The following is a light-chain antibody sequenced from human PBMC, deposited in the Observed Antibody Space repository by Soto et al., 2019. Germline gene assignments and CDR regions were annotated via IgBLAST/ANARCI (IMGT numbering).Light chain of an antibody. CDR2: NVN. Sequence: QSALIQPPSVSGSPGQSVTISCTGTSSDVGSYDYVSWYQQHPGTVPKPMIYNVNTQPSGVPDRFSGSKSGNTASMTISGFKVGDGADYWSCSYTSSPTYVFGIGTKFT. CDR3: CSYTSSPTYV. CDR1: SSDVGSYDY. V-gene: IGLV2-11*01. J-gene: IGLJ1*01.